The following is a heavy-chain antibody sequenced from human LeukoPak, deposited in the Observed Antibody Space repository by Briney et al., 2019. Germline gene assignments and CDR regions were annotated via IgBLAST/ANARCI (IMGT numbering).Heavy chain of an antibody. J-gene: IGHJ4*02. D-gene: IGHD5-18*01. CDR1: GYTFTSYG. CDR2: ISAYNGNT. Sequence: ASVKVSCKASGYTFTSYGISWVRQAPGQGLEWMGWISAYNGNTNYAQKLQGRVTMTTDTSTSTAYMELRSLRSDDTAVYHCARGLASNVDTAMVRPDFDYWGQGTLVTVSS. CDR3: ARGLASNVDTAMVRPDFDY. V-gene: IGHV1-18*01.